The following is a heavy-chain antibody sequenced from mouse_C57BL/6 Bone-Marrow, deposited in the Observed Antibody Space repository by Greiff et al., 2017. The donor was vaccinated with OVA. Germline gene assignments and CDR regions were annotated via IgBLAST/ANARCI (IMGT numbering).Heavy chain of an antibody. V-gene: IGHV1-50*01. CDR2: IDPSDSYT. D-gene: IGHD2-3*01. CDR3: ARDDGYYNFDY. J-gene: IGHJ2*01. Sequence: QVHVKQPGAELVKPGASVKLSCKASGYTFTSYWMQWVKQRPGQGLEWIGEIDPSDSYTNYNQKFKGKATLTVDTSSSTAYMQLSSLTSEDSAVYYCARDDGYYNFDYWGQGTTLTVSS. CDR1: GYTFTSYW.